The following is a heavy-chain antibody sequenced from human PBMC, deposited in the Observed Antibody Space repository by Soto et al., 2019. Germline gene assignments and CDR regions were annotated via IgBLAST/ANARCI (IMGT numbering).Heavy chain of an antibody. V-gene: IGHV3-30*03. CDR1: GFTFSSYG. CDR3: AIPDDFYGDYIDYYGMDV. J-gene: IGHJ6*02. Sequence: ESGGGVVQPGRSLRLSCAASGFTFSSYGMHWVRQAPGKGLEWVAVISYDGSNKYYADSVKGRFTISRDNSKNTLYLQMNSLRAEDTAVYYCAIPDDFYGDYIDYYGMDVWGQGTTVTVSS. CDR2: ISYDGSNK. D-gene: IGHD4-17*01.